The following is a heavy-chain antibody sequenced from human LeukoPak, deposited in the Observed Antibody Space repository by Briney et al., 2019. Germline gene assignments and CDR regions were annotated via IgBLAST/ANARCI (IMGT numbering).Heavy chain of an antibody. D-gene: IGHD6-13*01. Sequence: PGGSLRLSCAASGFTFSSYAMSWVRQAPGKGLEWVSAISGSGGSTYYADSVKGRFTISRDNSKNTLYLQMNSLRAEDTAVYYCAKATTNYCIAAAVSPCYYFDYWGQGTLVTVSS. V-gene: IGHV3-23*01. J-gene: IGHJ4*02. CDR2: ISGSGGST. CDR1: GFTFSSYA. CDR3: AKATTNYCIAAAVSPCYYFDY.